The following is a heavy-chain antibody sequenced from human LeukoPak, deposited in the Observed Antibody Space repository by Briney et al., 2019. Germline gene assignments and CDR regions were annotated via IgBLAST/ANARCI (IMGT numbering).Heavy chain of an antibody. V-gene: IGHV4-34*01. Sequence: SETLSLTCAVYGGSFSGYYWSWIRQPPGKGLEWIGEINHSGSTNYNPSLKSRVTISVDTSKNQFSLKLSSVTAADTAVYYCAGGRKTYYYDSSGFTGPWFDPWGQGTLVTVSS. CDR2: INHSGST. CDR1: GGSFSGYY. J-gene: IGHJ5*02. D-gene: IGHD3-22*01. CDR3: AGGRKTYYYDSSGFTGPWFDP.